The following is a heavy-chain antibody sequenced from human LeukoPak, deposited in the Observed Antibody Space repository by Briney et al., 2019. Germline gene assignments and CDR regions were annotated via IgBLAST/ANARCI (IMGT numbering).Heavy chain of an antibody. J-gene: IGHJ5*02. Sequence: GGSLRLSCSASGFTFSSYAMHWVRQSSGKGLEWVGHIDKKDNFHATAYAASVQGRFSISRDDSKNTAFLHMNSLKTEDMALYYCTRDSGTYNWLDPWGQGTLVTVSS. CDR1: GFTFSSYA. D-gene: IGHD1-26*01. CDR3: TRDSGTYNWLDP. CDR2: IDKKDNFHAT. V-gene: IGHV3-73*01.